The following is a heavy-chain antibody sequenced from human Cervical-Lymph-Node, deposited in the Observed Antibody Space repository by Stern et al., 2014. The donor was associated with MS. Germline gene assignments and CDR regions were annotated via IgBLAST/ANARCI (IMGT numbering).Heavy chain of an antibody. V-gene: IGHV1-69*01. D-gene: IGHD4-17*01. CDR3: ASPSTVTVGAMDV. CDR2: IIPLFGTP. J-gene: IGHJ6*02. Sequence: VQLVESGAEVKKPGSSVKVSCKASGGTFNTYAINWVRPAPGQGLEWLGGIIPLFGTPNYAQKFQGRVTITADDSTSTVYMDLSSLRSGDTAVYYCASPSTVTVGAMDVWGQGTAVTVSS. CDR1: GGTFNTYA.